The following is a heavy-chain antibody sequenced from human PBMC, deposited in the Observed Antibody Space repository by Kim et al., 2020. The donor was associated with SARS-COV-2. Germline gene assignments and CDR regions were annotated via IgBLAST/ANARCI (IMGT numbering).Heavy chain of an antibody. D-gene: IGHD3-3*01. Sequence: GESLKISCKGSGYSFTSYWIGWVRQMPGKGLEWMGIIYPGDSDTRYSPSFQGQVTISADKSISTAYLQWSSLKASDTAMYYCARRGSVRSGYYHPSYYYYYMDVWGKGTTVTVSS. V-gene: IGHV5-51*01. J-gene: IGHJ6*03. CDR3: ARRGSVRSGYYHPSYYYYYMDV. CDR1: GYSFTSYW. CDR2: IYPGDSDT.